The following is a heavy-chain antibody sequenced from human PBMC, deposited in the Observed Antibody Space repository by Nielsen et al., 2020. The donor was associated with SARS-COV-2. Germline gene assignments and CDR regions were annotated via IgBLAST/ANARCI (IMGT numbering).Heavy chain of an antibody. J-gene: IGHJ2*01. CDR2: ISSSSSYI. Sequence: GGSLRLSCAASGFTFSSYSMNWVRQAPGKGLEWVSSISSSSSYIYYADSVKGRFTISRDNAKNSLYLQMNSLRAEDTAVYYCARVSYGDDWYFDLWGRGTLVTVSS. D-gene: IGHD4-17*01. CDR1: GFTFSSYS. V-gene: IGHV3-21*01. CDR3: ARVSYGDDWYFDL.